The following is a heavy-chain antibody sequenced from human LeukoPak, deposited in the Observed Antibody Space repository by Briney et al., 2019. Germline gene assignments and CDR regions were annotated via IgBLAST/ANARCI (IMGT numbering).Heavy chain of an antibody. D-gene: IGHD4-17*01. CDR1: GGSISSGGYS. V-gene: IGHV4-30-2*01. CDR2: IYHSGST. CDR3: AREPTVTTGLGRKYYYGMDV. Sequence: SETLSLTCAVSGGSISSGGYSWSWIRQPPGKGLEWIGYIYHSGSTYYNPSLKSRVTISVDRSKNQFSLKLSSVTAADTAMYYCAREPTVTTGLGRKYYYGMDVWGQGTTVTVSS. J-gene: IGHJ6*02.